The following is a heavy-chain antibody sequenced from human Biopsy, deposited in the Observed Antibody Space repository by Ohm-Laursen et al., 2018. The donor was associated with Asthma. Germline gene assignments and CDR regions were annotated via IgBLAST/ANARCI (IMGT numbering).Heavy chain of an antibody. CDR1: GYTFTSYG. D-gene: IGHD3-9*01. J-gene: IGHJ6*02. CDR3: ARDHYDISFATYGMDV. CDR2: ISAYNGNT. V-gene: IGHV1-18*01. Sequence: GSSVKVFCKTSGYTFTSYGISWVRQAPGQGLEWMGWISAYNGNTNYAQKLQGRVTMTTDTSTSTAYMELRSLRSDDTAVYYCARDHYDISFATYGMDVWGQGTTVTVSS.